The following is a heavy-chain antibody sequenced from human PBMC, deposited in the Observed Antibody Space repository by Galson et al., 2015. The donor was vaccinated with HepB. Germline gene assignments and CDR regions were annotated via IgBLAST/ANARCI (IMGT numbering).Heavy chain of an antibody. V-gene: IGHV1-18*04. CDR2: ISAYSGNT. J-gene: IGHJ4*02. D-gene: IGHD4-23*01. CDR1: GYTFTSYG. Sequence: SVKVSCKASGYTFTSYGISWVRQAPGQGLEWMGWISAYSGNTNYAQKLQGRVTMTTDTSTSTAYMELRSLRSDDTAVYYCARLIASTVVTQIDYWGQGTLVTVSS. CDR3: ARLIASTVVTQIDY.